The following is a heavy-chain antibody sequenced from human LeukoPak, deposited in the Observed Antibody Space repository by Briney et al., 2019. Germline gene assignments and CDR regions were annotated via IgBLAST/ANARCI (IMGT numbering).Heavy chain of an antibody. CDR2: MNPNSGNT. Sequence: ASVKVSCKASGYTFTSYDINWVRQATGQGLEWMGWMNPNSGNTGYAQKFQGRVTMTRNTSISTAYMELSSLRSEDTAVYYCARLGYCTNGVCYYFDYWGQGTLVTVSS. CDR1: GYTFTSYD. V-gene: IGHV1-8*01. CDR3: ARLGYCTNGVCYYFDY. D-gene: IGHD2-8*01. J-gene: IGHJ4*02.